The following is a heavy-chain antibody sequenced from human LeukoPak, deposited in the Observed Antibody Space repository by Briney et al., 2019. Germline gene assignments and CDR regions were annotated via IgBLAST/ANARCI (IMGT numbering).Heavy chain of an antibody. J-gene: IGHJ4*02. Sequence: ASETLSLTCAVYGGSFSGYYWSWIRQPPGKGLEWIGEINHSGSTNYNPSLKSRVTISVDTSKNQFSLKLSSVTAADTAVYYCARLGQLRYFDWLPKPFDYWGQGTLVTVSS. CDR1: GGSFSGYY. CDR2: INHSGST. D-gene: IGHD3-9*01. V-gene: IGHV4-34*01. CDR3: ARLGQLRYFDWLPKPFDY.